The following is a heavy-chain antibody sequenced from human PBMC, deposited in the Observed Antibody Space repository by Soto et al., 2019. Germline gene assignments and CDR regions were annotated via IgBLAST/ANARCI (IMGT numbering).Heavy chain of an antibody. J-gene: IGHJ4*02. Sequence: QVQPVESGGGVVQRGRSLRLSCAASGFTFSRYSMHWVRQAPGKGLEWVAVISYDGNTEYHADSVKGRFTISRDSSKNTVFLQMNSLRVEDTAVYFCARGGYYGGLDYWGQGTLVTVSS. CDR3: ARGGYYGGLDY. CDR2: ISYDGNTE. CDR1: GFTFSRYS. V-gene: IGHV3-30-3*01. D-gene: IGHD4-17*01.